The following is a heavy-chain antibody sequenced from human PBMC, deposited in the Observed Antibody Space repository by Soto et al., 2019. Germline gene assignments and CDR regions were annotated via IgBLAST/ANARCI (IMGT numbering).Heavy chain of an antibody. CDR3: AKGGGYSSGTNDAFDI. V-gene: IGHV3-30*18. D-gene: IGHD5-18*01. CDR2: ISDDGNNR. J-gene: IGHJ3*02. CDR1: GFTFSSYS. Sequence: PGGSLRLSCAASGFTFSSYSMNWVRQAPGKGLEWVAVISDDGNNRYNAASVKGRVIISRDNSKNTLYLQMNSLRAEDTAVYYCAKGGGYSSGTNDAFDIWGQGTMVTVSS.